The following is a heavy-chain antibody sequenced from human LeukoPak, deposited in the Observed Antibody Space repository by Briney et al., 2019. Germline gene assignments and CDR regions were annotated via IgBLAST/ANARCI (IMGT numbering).Heavy chain of an antibody. D-gene: IGHD3-9*01. V-gene: IGHV4-61*02. Sequence: PSETLSLTCTVSGGPISSGSYYWSWIRQPAGKGLEWIGRIYITGSTNYNPSLKSRVTISVDTSKNQFSLQLRSVTAGDTAVYYCARERGSLTGYLSIDYWGQGTLVTVSS. J-gene: IGHJ4*02. CDR2: IYITGST. CDR3: ARERGSLTGYLSIDY. CDR1: GGPISSGSYY.